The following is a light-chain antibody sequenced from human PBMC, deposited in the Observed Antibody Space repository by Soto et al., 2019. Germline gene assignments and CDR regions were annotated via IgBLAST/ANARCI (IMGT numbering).Light chain of an antibody. J-gene: IGLJ1*01. Sequence: HSALTQPASVSGSPGQSITISCTGTSSDVGAYDYVSWYQQHPGEVPKLMIFDVSDRPSGVSNRFSGSKSGNTAYLTISGLQAEAEAAYYCSSFTTCTSYVFGTGTKLTVL. V-gene: IGLV2-14*03. CDR2: DVS. CDR3: SSFTTCTSYV. CDR1: SSDVGAYDY.